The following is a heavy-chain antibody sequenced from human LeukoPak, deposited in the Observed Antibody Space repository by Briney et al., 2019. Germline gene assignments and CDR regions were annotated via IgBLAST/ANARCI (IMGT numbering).Heavy chain of an antibody. D-gene: IGHD3-22*01. Sequence: SETLSLTCTVSGGSISSGDCYWSWIRQPPGKGLEWIAYMYYSGSTYYNPSLKSRVTMSADTSKNQLSLKLSSVTAADTAVYYCARSYYYDSRIDPWGQGILVTVSS. CDR2: MYYSGST. CDR3: ARSYYYDSRIDP. J-gene: IGHJ5*02. V-gene: IGHV4-30-4*01. CDR1: GGSISSGDCY.